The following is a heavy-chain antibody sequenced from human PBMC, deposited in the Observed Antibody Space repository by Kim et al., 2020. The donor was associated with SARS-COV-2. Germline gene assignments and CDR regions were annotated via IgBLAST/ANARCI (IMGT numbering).Heavy chain of an antibody. V-gene: IGHV1-46*01. J-gene: IGHJ4*02. D-gene: IGHD6-13*01. Sequence: ARKFQGGVTMTRDTSTSTVYMELSSLRSEDTAVYYCARAIVSSSWNTVDYWGQGTLVTVSS. CDR3: ARAIVSSSWNTVDY.